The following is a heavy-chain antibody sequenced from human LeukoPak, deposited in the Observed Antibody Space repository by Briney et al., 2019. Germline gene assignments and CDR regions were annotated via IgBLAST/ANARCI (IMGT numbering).Heavy chain of an antibody. CDR3: AKAPVTSCRGAFCYPFDY. V-gene: IGHV3-23*01. J-gene: IGHJ4*02. Sequence: HPGRSLRLSCATSGFSFSSYAMSWVRQAPGKGLEWVSAMSSSDDGRYYAASVRGRFTISRDTSRSTLYLQMNSLRAEDAAVYYCAKAPVTSCRGAFCYPFDYWGQGTLVTASS. D-gene: IGHD2-15*01. CDR1: GFSFSSYA. CDR2: MSSSDDGR.